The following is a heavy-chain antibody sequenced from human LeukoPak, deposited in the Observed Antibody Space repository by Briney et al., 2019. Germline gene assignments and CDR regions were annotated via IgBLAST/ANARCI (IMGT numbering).Heavy chain of an antibody. CDR3: ARDLAYDYVWGSGDY. CDR2: ISSSSSTI. D-gene: IGHD3-16*01. J-gene: IGHJ4*02. CDR1: GSGLRFSDYN. V-gene: IGHV3-48*04. Sequence: GSLTLSCVVSGSGLRFSDYNMNLVRQAPGKGLELVSYISSSSSTIYYADSVKGRFTISRDNAKNSLYLQMNSLRAEDTAVYYCARDLAYDYVWGSGDYWGQGTLVTVSS.